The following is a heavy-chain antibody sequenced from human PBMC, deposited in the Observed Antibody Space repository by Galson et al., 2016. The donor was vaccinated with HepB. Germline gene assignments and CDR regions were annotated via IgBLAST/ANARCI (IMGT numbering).Heavy chain of an antibody. D-gene: IGHD3-22*01. V-gene: IGHV3-30*18. CDR1: GFTFSSYG. Sequence: SLRLSCAASGFTFSSYGMHWVRQAPGKGLEWVAVISYDGSDKYYADSVKGRFTISRDNSKNTLNLQMNSLRAEDTAVYYCAKDRRYYDSSGYFWEGYYYDGMDVWGQWTTVTVS. J-gene: IGHJ6*02. CDR3: AKDRRYYDSSGYFWEGYYYDGMDV. CDR2: ISYDGSDK.